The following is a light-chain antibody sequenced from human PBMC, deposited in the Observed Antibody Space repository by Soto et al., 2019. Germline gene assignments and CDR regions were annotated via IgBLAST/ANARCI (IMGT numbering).Light chain of an antibody. CDR2: EVS. J-gene: IGLJ3*02. CDR3: SSYTRSSTWV. Sequence: QSALTQPASVSGSPGQSITISCSGTSSDVGVYNYVSWYQQHPGKAPRVMIYEVSNRPSGVSDRFSGSKSDNTASLTISGLQAEDEADYYCSSYTRSSTWVFGGGTKLTVL. V-gene: IGLV2-14*01. CDR1: SSDVGVYNY.